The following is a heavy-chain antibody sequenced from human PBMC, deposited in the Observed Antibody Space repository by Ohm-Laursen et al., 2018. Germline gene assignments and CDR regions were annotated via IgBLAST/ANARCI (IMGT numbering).Heavy chain of an antibody. CDR2: IYRRGNT. D-gene: IGHD6-19*01. CDR1: GFTLSSYS. Sequence: GSLRLSCTASGFTLSSYSMNWIRQAPGKGLEWVSVIYRRGNTYYADSVKGRFTISRDNAKNSLYLQMNSLRAEDTAVYYCARRIAVAGALDYWGQGTLVTVSS. J-gene: IGHJ4*02. V-gene: IGHV3-48*01. CDR3: ARRIAVAGALDY.